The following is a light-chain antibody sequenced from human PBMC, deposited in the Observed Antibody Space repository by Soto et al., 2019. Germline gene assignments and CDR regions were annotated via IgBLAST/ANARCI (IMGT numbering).Light chain of an antibody. CDR2: GAS. CDR1: QSVSSNY. V-gene: IGKV3-20*01. Sequence: EIVLTQSPGTLSLSPGERATLSCRASQSVSSNYLAWYQLKSGQAPRLLIYGASSRANGIPDRFSGSGSGTDFTLTISRLEPEDFAVYYCHQYGSSPRTFGQGTKVEIK. CDR3: HQYGSSPRT. J-gene: IGKJ1*01.